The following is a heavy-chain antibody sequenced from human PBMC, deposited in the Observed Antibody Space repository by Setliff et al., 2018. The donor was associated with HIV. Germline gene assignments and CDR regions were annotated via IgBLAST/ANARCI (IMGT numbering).Heavy chain of an antibody. D-gene: IGHD2-2*01. V-gene: IGHV1-69*10. Sequence: SVKVSCKASGYTFTSYAMHWVRQAPGQRLEWMGGIIPILGIAKYAQKFQGRVTITADKSTSTAYMELSSLRSEDTAMYYCARGPKDCTSTSCRYYYYYYYMDVWGKGTPVTVSS. J-gene: IGHJ6*03. CDR3: ARGPKDCTSTSCRYYYYYYYMDV. CDR1: GYTFTSYA. CDR2: IIPILGIA.